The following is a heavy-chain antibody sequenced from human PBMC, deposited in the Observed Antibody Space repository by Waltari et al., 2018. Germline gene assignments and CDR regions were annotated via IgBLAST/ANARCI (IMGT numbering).Heavy chain of an antibody. CDR2: IWYDGSNK. V-gene: IGHV3-33*01. CDR1: GFPFSSYG. D-gene: IGHD1-1*01. J-gene: IGHJ4*02. Sequence: QVQLVESGGGVVQPGRSLSLPCAASGFPFSSYGMHWVRQAPGKGLEWVAVIWYDGSNKYYADSVKGRFTISRDNSKNTLYLQMNSLRAEDTAVYYCASGLGYMDYWGQGTLVTVSS. CDR3: ASGLGYMDY.